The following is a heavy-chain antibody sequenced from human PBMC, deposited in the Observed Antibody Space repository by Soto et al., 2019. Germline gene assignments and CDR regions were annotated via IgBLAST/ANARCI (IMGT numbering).Heavy chain of an antibody. Sequence: GGSLRLSCAASGFTFSSYSMNWVRQAPGKGLEWVSYISSSSSTIYYADSVKGRFTISRDNAKNSLYLQMNSLRDEDTAVYYCARDTRDYVWGSYRDHHYYYGMDVWGQGTTVTVSS. CDR2: ISSSSSTI. J-gene: IGHJ6*02. D-gene: IGHD3-16*02. V-gene: IGHV3-48*02. CDR1: GFTFSSYS. CDR3: ARDTRDYVWGSYRDHHYYYGMDV.